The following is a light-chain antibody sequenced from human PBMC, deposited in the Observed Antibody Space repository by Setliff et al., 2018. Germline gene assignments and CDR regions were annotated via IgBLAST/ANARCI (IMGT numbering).Light chain of an antibody. V-gene: IGLV2-14*03. Sequence: LTQPAAVSGSPGQSIAISCAGTSSDVGGYNYVSWYQQHPGKAPKLLIYEVTKRPSGVSDRFSGSKSGNTASLTISGLQAEDEAYYYCLSYTSKTTHALFAGGTQLTVL. CDR1: SSDVGGYNY. CDR2: EVT. J-gene: IGLJ2*01. CDR3: LSYTSKTTHAL.